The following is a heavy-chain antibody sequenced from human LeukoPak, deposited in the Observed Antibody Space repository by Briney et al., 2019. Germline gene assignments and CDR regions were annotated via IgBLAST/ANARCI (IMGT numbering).Heavy chain of an antibody. J-gene: IGHJ4*02. D-gene: IGHD2-2*01. Sequence: SETLSLTCTVSGGSISSGSYYWSWIRQPGGRGLEWIGRIYTSGSTNYNPSLKSRVTISVDTSKNQFSLKLSSVTAADTAVYYCARVAHCSSTTCYQGIFDYWGQGTLVTVSS. CDR1: GGSISSGSYY. CDR2: IYTSGST. CDR3: ARVAHCSSTTCYQGIFDY. V-gene: IGHV4-61*02.